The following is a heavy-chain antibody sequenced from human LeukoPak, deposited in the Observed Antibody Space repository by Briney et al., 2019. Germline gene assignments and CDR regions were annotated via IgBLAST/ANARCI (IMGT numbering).Heavy chain of an antibody. CDR2: INPNSGGT. V-gene: IGHV1-2*02. D-gene: IGHD3-10*01. CDR1: GYTFTDHY. Sequence: ASVKVSCKASGYTFTDHYMHWVRQAPGQGLEWMGWINPNSGGTNYAQKFQGRVTMTRDTSISTAYMELSRLRSDDTAVYYCARGIGPGSYYNYYYYYMDVWGKGTTVTISS. J-gene: IGHJ6*03. CDR3: ARGIGPGSYYNYYYYYMDV.